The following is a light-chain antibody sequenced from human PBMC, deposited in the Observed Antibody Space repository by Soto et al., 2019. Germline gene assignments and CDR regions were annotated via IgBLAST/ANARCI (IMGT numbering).Light chain of an antibody. J-gene: IGKJ2*01. CDR3: QQYGSSPWT. CDR2: GAS. CDR1: QSVSSSY. Sequence: ENVLTQSPGTLSLSPGERATLSCRASQSVSSSYLAWYQQKPGQAPRLLIFGASSRAIGIPDRFSGSGSGTDFTLRISRLERGDFAVYYCQQYGSSPWTFGEGTKLEMK. V-gene: IGKV3-20*01.